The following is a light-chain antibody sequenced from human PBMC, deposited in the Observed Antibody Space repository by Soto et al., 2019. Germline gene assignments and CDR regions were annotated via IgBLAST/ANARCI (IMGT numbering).Light chain of an antibody. V-gene: IGLV2-14*01. CDR1: SSDVGGYKY. CDR3: SSYTSSSTLI. J-gene: IGLJ2*01. Sequence: QSALTQPASVSGSPGQSITISCTGTSSDVGGYKYVSWYQQYPGKVPKLMIYDVSNRPSGVSNRFSGSKSGNTASLTISGLQAEDEADYYCSSYTSSSTLIFGGGTKLTVL. CDR2: DVS.